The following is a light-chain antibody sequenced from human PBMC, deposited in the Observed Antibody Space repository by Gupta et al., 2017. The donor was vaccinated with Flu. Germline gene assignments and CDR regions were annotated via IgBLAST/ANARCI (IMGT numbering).Light chain of an antibody. Sequence: QSALTQPASVSGSPGQSITIPCTGTISDVGGYDFVSWYQQYPDKAPKRMIDEVTNRPSGVSNRFSGSKSGNTASLTISGLQAEDEADYYCSSYTRTSTLEVFGTGTKVTVL. CDR1: ISDVGGYDF. CDR3: SSYTRTSTLEV. V-gene: IGLV2-14*01. J-gene: IGLJ1*01. CDR2: EVT.